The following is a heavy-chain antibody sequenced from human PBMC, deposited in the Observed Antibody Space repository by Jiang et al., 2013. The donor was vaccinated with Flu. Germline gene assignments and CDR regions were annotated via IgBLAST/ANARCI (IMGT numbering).Heavy chain of an antibody. CDR1: GFTFSSYT. Sequence: QLLESGGGLVKPGGSLRVSCAASGFTFSSYTMNWVRQSPGKGLEWVASISKTSAYIYYADSLKGRLTISRDNTRSSLYLQIDNLRVEDTAVYYCAREKGSRTYVHYYGMDVWGQGTTVTVSS. J-gene: IGHJ6*02. CDR2: ISKTSAYI. D-gene: IGHD2-2*01. V-gene: IGHV3-21*01. CDR3: AREKGSRTYVHYYGMDV.